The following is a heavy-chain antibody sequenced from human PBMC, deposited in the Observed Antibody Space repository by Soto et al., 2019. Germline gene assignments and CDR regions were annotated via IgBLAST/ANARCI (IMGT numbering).Heavy chain of an antibody. CDR2: IYYSGST. V-gene: IGHV4-31*03. CDR3: ARYSSGYVRYFDY. Sequence: PSETLSLTCTVSGGSISSGGYYWSWIRQHPGKGLEWIGYIYYSGSTYYNPSLKSRVTISVDTSKNQFSLKLSSVTAADTAVYYCARYSSGYVRYFDYWGQGTLVTVSS. J-gene: IGHJ4*02. CDR1: GGSISSGGYY. D-gene: IGHD3-22*01.